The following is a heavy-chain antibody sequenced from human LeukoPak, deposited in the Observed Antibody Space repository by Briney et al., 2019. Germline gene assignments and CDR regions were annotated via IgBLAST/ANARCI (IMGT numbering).Heavy chain of an antibody. CDR2: SYHSGST. J-gene: IGHJ4*02. CDR1: GYSISSGYY. CDR3: ARFHRAVAGTGVFDY. V-gene: IGHV4-38-2*01. Sequence: PSETLSLTCAVSGYSISSGYYWGRIRQPPGEGLEWIGSSYHSGSTYYGPSLKSRVTISVDTSKNQFSLKLSSVTAADTAVYYCARFHRAVAGTGVFDYWGQGTLVTVSS. D-gene: IGHD6-19*01.